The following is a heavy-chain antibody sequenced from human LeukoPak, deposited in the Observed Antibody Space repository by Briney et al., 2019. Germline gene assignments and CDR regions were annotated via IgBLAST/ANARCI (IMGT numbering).Heavy chain of an antibody. CDR3: ARKSNSYYDSSGYYSAGYYFDY. CDR1: GGSISSYY. D-gene: IGHD3-22*01. J-gene: IGHJ4*02. Sequence: SEALSLTCTVSGGSISSYYWSWIRQPPGKGLEWIGYIYYSGSTNYNPSLKSRVTISVDTSKNQFSLKLSSVTAADPAVYYCARKSNSYYDSSGYYSAGYYFDYWGQGTLVTVSS. V-gene: IGHV4-59*01. CDR2: IYYSGST.